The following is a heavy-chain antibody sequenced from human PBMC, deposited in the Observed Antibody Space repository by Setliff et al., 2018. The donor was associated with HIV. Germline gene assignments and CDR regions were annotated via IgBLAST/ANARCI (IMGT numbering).Heavy chain of an antibody. CDR2: IIPIFPTT. CDR3: ARHVLDYNFWSGYSTQNCFDY. J-gene: IGHJ4*02. CDR1: GGTFSSHA. Sequence: SVKVSCKASGGTFSSHAISWVRQAPGQGLEWMGRIIPIFPTTNYAQKFQGRVTITTDESTSTAYMELSSLRSEDTAVYYCARHVLDYNFWSGYSTQNCFDYWGQGTLVTVSS. D-gene: IGHD3-3*01. V-gene: IGHV1-69*05.